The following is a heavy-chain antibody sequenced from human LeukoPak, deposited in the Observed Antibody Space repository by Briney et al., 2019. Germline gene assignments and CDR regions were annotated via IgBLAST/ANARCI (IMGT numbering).Heavy chain of an antibody. V-gene: IGHV3-30*02. CDR2: IRYDGSNR. CDR3: ARVPPGGS. D-gene: IGHD3-16*01. Sequence: PGGSLRLSCAASRFTFSTYWMSWVRQAPGKGLEWVAFIRYDGSNRFYADSVRGRFTISRDNSKNTVYLQMNSLRAEDTAVYYCARVPPGGSWGQGTLVTVSS. J-gene: IGHJ4*02. CDR1: RFTFSTYW.